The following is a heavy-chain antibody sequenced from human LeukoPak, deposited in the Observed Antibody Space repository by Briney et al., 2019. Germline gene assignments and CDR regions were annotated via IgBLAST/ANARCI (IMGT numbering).Heavy chain of an antibody. CDR1: GFTFSSYW. Sequence: GGSLRLPCAASGFTFSSYWMTWARQAPGKGLEWVANIKQDGTKKYYVDSVKGRFTISRDNTKNSLYLQMNSLRAEDTAVYYCARVWGTTASDHWGQGTLVMVSS. CDR2: IKQDGTKK. D-gene: IGHD3-16*01. V-gene: IGHV3-7*01. J-gene: IGHJ4*02. CDR3: ARVWGTTASDH.